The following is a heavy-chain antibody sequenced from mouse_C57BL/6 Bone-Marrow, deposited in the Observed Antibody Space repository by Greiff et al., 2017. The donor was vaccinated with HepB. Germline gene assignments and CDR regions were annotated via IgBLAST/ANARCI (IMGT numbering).Heavy chain of an antibody. Sequence: VMLVESGPGLVQPSQSLSITCTVSGFSLTSYGVHWVRQSPGKGLEWLGVIWSGGSTDYNAAFISRLSISKDNSKSQVFFKMNSLQADDTAIYYCARHYYDYDTSFFDYWGQGTTLTVSS. V-gene: IGHV2-2*01. J-gene: IGHJ2*01. D-gene: IGHD2-4*01. CDR3: ARHYYDYDTSFFDY. CDR1: GFSLTSYG. CDR2: IWSGGST.